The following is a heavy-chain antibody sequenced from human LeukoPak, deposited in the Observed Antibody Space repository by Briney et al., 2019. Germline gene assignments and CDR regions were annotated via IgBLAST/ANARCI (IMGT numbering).Heavy chain of an antibody. V-gene: IGHV3-23*01. CDR2: ISSSGGTT. CDR1: GLTFTSYA. CDR3: TKGTTGSDY. J-gene: IGHJ4*02. D-gene: IGHD7-27*01. Sequence: PGGSLRLSCAASGLTFTSYAMSWVRQAPGKGLEWVSGISSSGGTTYYADSVKGRFTISRDNSKNSLYLQMNSLRAEDTAVYYCTKGTTGSDYWGQGTLVTVSS.